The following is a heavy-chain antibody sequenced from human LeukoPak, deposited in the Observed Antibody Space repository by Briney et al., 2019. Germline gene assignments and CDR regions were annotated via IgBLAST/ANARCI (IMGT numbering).Heavy chain of an antibody. J-gene: IGHJ5*02. Sequence: SETLSLTCTVSGGSTSSSSYYWGWIRQPPGKGLEWIGSIYYSGSTYYNPSLKSRVTISVDTSKNQFSLKLSSVTAADTAVYYCARSLSGGVLWFGELSWFDPWGQGTLVTVSS. V-gene: IGHV4-39*01. D-gene: IGHD3-10*01. CDR2: IYYSGST. CDR1: GGSTSSSSYY. CDR3: ARSLSGGVLWFGELSWFDP.